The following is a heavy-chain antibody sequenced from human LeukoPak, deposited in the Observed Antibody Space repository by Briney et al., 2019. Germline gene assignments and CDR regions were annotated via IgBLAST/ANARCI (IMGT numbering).Heavy chain of an antibody. CDR2: ISSSTTYI. V-gene: IGHV3-21*06. D-gene: IGHD6-19*01. J-gene: IGHJ4*02. Sequence: PGGSLRLSCAASGFTFSSYSMNWVRQAPGKGLEWVSSISSSTTYIYYADSVKGRFTISRDNAKNSLYLQMNSLRVEDTAVYYCARDGMSTGWDFDYWGQGTLLTVSS. CDR1: GFTFSSYS. CDR3: ARDGMSTGWDFDY.